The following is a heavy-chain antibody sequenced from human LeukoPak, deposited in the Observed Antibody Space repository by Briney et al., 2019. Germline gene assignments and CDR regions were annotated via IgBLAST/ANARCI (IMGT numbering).Heavy chain of an antibody. CDR3: ARRGLWFGESRALYYYYYMDV. Sequence: APVKVSCKASGYTFTSYGISWVRQAPGQGLEWMGWISAYNGNTNYAQKLQGRVTMTTDTSTSTAYTELRSLRSDDTAVYYCARRGLWFGESRALYYYYYMDVWGKGTTVTISS. CDR2: ISAYNGNT. J-gene: IGHJ6*03. CDR1: GYTFTSYG. D-gene: IGHD3-10*01. V-gene: IGHV1-18*01.